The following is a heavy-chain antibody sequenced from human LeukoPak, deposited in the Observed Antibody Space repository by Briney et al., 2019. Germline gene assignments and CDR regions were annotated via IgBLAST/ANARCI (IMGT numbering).Heavy chain of an antibody. Sequence: RASVKVSCKASGGTFSSYAISWVRQAPGQGLEWMGGIIPIFGTANYAQKFQGRVTITADESTSTAYMELSSLRSEDTAVYYCARDRYYYDSSGYYYFDYWGQGTLVTVSS. D-gene: IGHD3-22*01. CDR2: IIPIFGTA. CDR3: ARDRYYYDSSGYYYFDY. CDR1: GGTFSSYA. J-gene: IGHJ4*02. V-gene: IGHV1-69*01.